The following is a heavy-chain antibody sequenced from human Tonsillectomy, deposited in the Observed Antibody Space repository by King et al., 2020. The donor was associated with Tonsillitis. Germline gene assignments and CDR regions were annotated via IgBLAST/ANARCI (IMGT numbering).Heavy chain of an antibody. V-gene: IGHV3-33*01. CDR2: IWNDGKNK. CDR3: ARSITGSTRGIDY. Sequence: VQLVESGGGVVQPGRSLRLSCAPSAFTFSSYGMHWVHQAPGKGLEWVAVIWNDGKNKWYPDSVKGRLTISRDDSKNTLYLQMDSLRAEDTAVYYCARSITGSTRGIDYWGQGTLVTVSS. D-gene: IGHD1-20*01. CDR1: AFTFSSYG. J-gene: IGHJ4*02.